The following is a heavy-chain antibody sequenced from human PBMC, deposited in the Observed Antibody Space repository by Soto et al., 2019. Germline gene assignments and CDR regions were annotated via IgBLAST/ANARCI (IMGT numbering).Heavy chain of an antibody. V-gene: IGHV3-30*18. J-gene: IGHJ4*02. CDR3: AKAVIMELQPTFDY. Sequence: GGSLRLSCAASGFTFSSYGMHWVRQAPGKGLEWVAVISYDGSNKYYADSVKGRFTISRDNSKNTLYLQMNSLRAEDTAVYYCAKAVIMELQPTFDYWGQGTLVTVSS. D-gene: IGHD1-7*01. CDR1: GFTFSSYG. CDR2: ISYDGSNK.